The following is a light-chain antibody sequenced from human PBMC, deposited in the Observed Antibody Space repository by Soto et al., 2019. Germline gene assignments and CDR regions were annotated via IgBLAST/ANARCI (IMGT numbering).Light chain of an antibody. CDR2: DVS. V-gene: IGLV2-14*01. CDR3: SSYTISSLYV. J-gene: IGLJ1*01. Sequence: QSALTQPASVSGSPGQSITLSFTGTNNDVGGYESVSWYQQHAGRAPRLIIYDVSNRPSGVSGRFSGYKFGNTASLTISGLKAEDEDDYYCSSYTISSLYVFGTGTKGTFL. CDR1: NNDVGGYES.